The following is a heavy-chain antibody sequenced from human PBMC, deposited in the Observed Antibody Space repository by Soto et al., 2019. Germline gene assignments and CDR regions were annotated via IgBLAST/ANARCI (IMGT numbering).Heavy chain of an antibody. Sequence: QVQLVQSGAEVKKPGASVKVSCKASGYTFTSYGISWVRQAPGQGLEWMGWISAYNVNTNYAQKLQGRVTMTTDTSTSTAYMELRSLRSDDTAVYYCARFPRYNWNYDNYYFDYWGQGTLVTVSS. CDR1: GYTFTSYG. CDR3: ARFPRYNWNYDNYYFDY. CDR2: ISAYNVNT. J-gene: IGHJ4*02. D-gene: IGHD1-7*01. V-gene: IGHV1-18*01.